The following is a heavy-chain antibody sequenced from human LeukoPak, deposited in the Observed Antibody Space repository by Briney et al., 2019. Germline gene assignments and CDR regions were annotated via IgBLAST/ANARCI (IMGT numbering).Heavy chain of an antibody. Sequence: GGSLRLSCAASGFTSSSYSMNWVRQAPGKGLEWVSSISSSSSYIYYTDSVKGRFTISRDNAKNSLYLQMNSLRAEDTAVYYCARDLHGTSLFDNDAFDIWGQGTMVTVSS. J-gene: IGHJ3*02. V-gene: IGHV3-21*01. CDR2: ISSSSSYI. D-gene: IGHD2-2*01. CDR3: ARDLHGTSLFDNDAFDI. CDR1: GFTSSSYS.